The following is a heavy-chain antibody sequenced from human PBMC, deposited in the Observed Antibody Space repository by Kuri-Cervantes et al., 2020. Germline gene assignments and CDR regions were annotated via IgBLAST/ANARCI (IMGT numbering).Heavy chain of an antibody. D-gene: IGHD3-9*01. J-gene: IGHJ4*02. CDR3: AKEIGKTGYVFEH. V-gene: IGHV3-30*02. CDR2: IRHDGSNE. Sequence: GESLKISCAASGFTFSSYGMHWVRQDPGKGLEGVASIRHDGSNEYYADSVRGRFTISRDNSKNTLYLQMNSLRAEDTAVYYCAKEIGKTGYVFEHWGQGTVVTVSS. CDR1: GFTFSSYG.